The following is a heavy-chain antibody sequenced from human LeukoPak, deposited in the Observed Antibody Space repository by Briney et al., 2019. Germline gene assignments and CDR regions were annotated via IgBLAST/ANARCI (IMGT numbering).Heavy chain of an antibody. CDR3: ARAGYDFWSVNFDY. J-gene: IGHJ4*02. V-gene: IGHV3-7*01. CDR1: GFTFSSYW. Sequence: GGSLRLSCAASGFTFSSYWMSWVRQAPGKGLEWVVNIKQDGSEKYYVDSVKGRFTISRDNAKNSLYLQMNSLRAEDTAVYYCARAGYDFWSVNFDYWGQGTLVTVSS. CDR2: IKQDGSEK. D-gene: IGHD3-3*01.